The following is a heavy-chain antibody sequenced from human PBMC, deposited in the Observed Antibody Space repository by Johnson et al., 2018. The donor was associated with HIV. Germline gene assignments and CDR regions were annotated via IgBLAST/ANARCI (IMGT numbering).Heavy chain of an antibody. V-gene: IGHV3-30*18. CDR3: AKGWGRGTFSTDDSFDI. CDR2: ISYDGSNK. D-gene: IGHD1-26*01. Sequence: QVQLVESGGGLIQPGGSLRLSCAASGFTLSSYGMHWVRQAPGKGLEWVAVISYDGSNKYYADPVKGRFTISRDNSKNTLYLQMNSLRAEDTAVYYCAKGWGRGTFSTDDSFDIWGQGTMVTVSS. CDR1: GFTLSSYG. J-gene: IGHJ3*02.